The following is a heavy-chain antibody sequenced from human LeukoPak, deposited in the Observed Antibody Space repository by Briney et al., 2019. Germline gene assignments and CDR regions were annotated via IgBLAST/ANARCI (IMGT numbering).Heavy chain of an antibody. Sequence: GGSLRLSCAASGFAFRKHYMSWIRQAPGRGPEWVAYIGASGSTIYYRDSVNGRFTISRDNAKNSLHLQMNSLRAEDTAVYYCAKDLREWYYDPNGNYFSYGMDVWGQGTTVVVSS. CDR2: IGASGSTI. J-gene: IGHJ6*02. CDR3: AKDLREWYYDPNGNYFSYGMDV. V-gene: IGHV3-11*01. CDR1: GFAFRKHY. D-gene: IGHD3-22*01.